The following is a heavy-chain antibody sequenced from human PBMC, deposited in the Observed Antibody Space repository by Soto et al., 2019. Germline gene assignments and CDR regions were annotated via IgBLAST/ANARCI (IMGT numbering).Heavy chain of an antibody. V-gene: IGHV4-30-2*01. CDR1: GGAISSGGST. Sequence: SETLSLTCAASGGAISSGGSTLSSIGQALGKGQERNGYIYHSGSTYYNPSLKSRVTISVDRSKNQFSLKLSSVNAADTAVYYCARGGVDYYDSSGYYFSPYYFDYWGQGTLVTVSS. CDR3: ARGGVDYYDSSGYYFSPYYFDY. D-gene: IGHD3-22*01. CDR2: IYHSGST. J-gene: IGHJ4*02.